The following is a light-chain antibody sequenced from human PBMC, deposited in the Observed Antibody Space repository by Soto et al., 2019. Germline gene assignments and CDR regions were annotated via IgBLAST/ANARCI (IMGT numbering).Light chain of an antibody. V-gene: IGLV1-44*01. Sequence: QLVLTQPPSASGTPGQRVTISCSGSSSNIGSNAVNWYQQLPGTAPKLLIYSNNQRPSGVPDRFSGSKSGTSASLAISGLQSEDEADYYCAGWDDSLNGYVFGTGTKLTVL. CDR3: AGWDDSLNGYV. CDR2: SNN. J-gene: IGLJ1*01. CDR1: SSNIGSNA.